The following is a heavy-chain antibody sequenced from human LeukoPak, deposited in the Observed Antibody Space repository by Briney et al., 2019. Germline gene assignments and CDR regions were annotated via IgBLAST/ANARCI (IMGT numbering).Heavy chain of an antibody. CDR2: ISSSSSYI. CDR1: GFTFSSYS. Sequence: GGSLRLSCAASGFTFSSYSMNWVRQAPGRGLEWVSSISSSSSYIYYADSVKGRFTISRDNAKNSLYLQMNSLRAEETAVYYCARDESTYYYDSSGYYFRYWGQGTLVTVSS. V-gene: IGHV3-21*01. CDR3: ARDESTYYYDSSGYYFRY. J-gene: IGHJ4*02. D-gene: IGHD3-22*01.